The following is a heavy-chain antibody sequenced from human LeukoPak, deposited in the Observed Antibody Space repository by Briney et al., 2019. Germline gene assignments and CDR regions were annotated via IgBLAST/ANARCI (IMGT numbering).Heavy chain of an antibody. Sequence: PGGSLRLSCAASGFTFSSYSMNWVRQAPGKGLEWVSSISSSSSYIYYADSVKGRFTISRDNAKNSLYLQMNSLRAEDTAVYYCARDSKLLGSYYDSYGMDVWGQGTTVTVSS. CDR1: GFTFSSYS. D-gene: IGHD3-22*01. CDR2: ISSSSSYI. V-gene: IGHV3-21*01. CDR3: ARDSKLLGSYYDSYGMDV. J-gene: IGHJ6*02.